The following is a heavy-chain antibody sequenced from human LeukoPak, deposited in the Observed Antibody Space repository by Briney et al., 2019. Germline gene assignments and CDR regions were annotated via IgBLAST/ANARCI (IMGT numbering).Heavy chain of an antibody. Sequence: PSETLSLTCTVPGGSISSYNWSWIRPPARKGLEWIGRIYTSGSTNYNPSIKSRVSMSVDTSKNQFSMKLSSVTAADTAVYYCAREKYYDILTGYPGYYYMDVWGKGTTVTVSS. D-gene: IGHD3-9*01. J-gene: IGHJ6*03. V-gene: IGHV4-4*07. CDR2: IYTSGST. CDR1: GGSISSYN. CDR3: AREKYYDILTGYPGYYYMDV.